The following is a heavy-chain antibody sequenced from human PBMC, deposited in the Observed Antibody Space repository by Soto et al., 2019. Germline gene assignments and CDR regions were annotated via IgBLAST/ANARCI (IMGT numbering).Heavy chain of an antibody. Sequence: PGGSLRLSCAASGFTFSSYAMHWVRQAPGKGLEWVAVISYDGSNKYYADSVKGRFTISRDNSKNTLYLQMNSLRAEDTAVYYCARWNSRVVVTAIPIDYWGQGTLVTVSS. CDR2: ISYDGSNK. J-gene: IGHJ4*02. V-gene: IGHV3-30-3*01. CDR3: ARWNSRVVVTAIPIDY. CDR1: GFTFSSYA. D-gene: IGHD2-21*02.